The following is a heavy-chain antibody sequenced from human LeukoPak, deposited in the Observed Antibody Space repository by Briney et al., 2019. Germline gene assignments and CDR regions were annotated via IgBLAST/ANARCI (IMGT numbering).Heavy chain of an antibody. CDR3: AKGGIESSSGLDY. CDR1: GFTFSTYV. D-gene: IGHD5-18*01. V-gene: IGHV3-23*01. J-gene: IGHJ4*02. CDR2: IGGSGGSP. Sequence: PGGSLRLSCAASGFTFSTYVMTWVRQAPGKGLEWVSSIGGSGGSPYHGNSVKGRFSISRDNSKNTLYLQMNSLRDEDTAVYYCAKGGIESSSGLDYWGQGTLVTVSS.